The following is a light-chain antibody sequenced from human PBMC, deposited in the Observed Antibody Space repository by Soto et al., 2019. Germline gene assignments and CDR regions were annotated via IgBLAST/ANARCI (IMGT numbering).Light chain of an antibody. CDR1: QSISGY. J-gene: IGKJ5*01. CDR2: AAS. V-gene: IGKV1-39*01. CDR3: QQSYSTLPIT. Sequence: DIQMTQSPSSLSASVGDRVTISVPTSQSISGYLNWYRHKPGKAPTLLIYAASTLQSGVPSRFSGSGSGTDFTLTISNLQPEDFATYYCQQSYSTLPITFGQGTRLENK.